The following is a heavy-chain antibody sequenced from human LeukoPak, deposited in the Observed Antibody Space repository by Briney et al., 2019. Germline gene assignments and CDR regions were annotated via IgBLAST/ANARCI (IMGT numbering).Heavy chain of an antibody. J-gene: IGHJ4*02. CDR1: GYSFTSYW. Sequence: GESLKISCKGSGYSFTSYWIGWVRQMPGKGLEWMGIIYPGDSDTRYSPSFQGQVTISADKPISTAYLQWSSLKASETAMYYCARIIAAAGTWVDYWGQGTLVTVSS. V-gene: IGHV5-51*04. CDR2: IYPGDSDT. CDR3: ARIIAAAGTWVDY. D-gene: IGHD6-13*01.